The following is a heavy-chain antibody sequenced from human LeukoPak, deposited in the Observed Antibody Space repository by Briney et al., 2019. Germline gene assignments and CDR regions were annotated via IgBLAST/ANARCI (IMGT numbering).Heavy chain of an antibody. CDR3: ARGHCGYEDY. V-gene: IGHV4-59*01. J-gene: IGHJ4*02. CDR2: IHYSGST. CDR1: GGYIRSFD. D-gene: IGHD2-21*01. Sequence: SETLSLTCTVSGGYIRSFDWGWIRQLPGKGLGWIGFIHYSGSTNYNPSLKSRVTISVDTSKNQFSLKLRSVTAADTAVYYCARGHCGYEDYWGQGTLVTVSS.